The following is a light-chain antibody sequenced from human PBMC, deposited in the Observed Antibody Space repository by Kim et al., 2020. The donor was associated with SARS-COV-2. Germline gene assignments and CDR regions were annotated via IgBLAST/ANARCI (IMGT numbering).Light chain of an antibody. CDR3: MQGTHWPWT. CDR1: RSLVHSDGNTY. V-gene: IGKV2-30*02. Sequence: DVVMTQSPLSLPVTLGQPASISCRSSRSLVHSDGNTYLNWFQQRPGQSPRRLIYKVSDRDSGVPDRFSGSGSGTDFTLKISWVEAEDVGVYYCMQGTHWPWTFGQEAKVDIK. J-gene: IGKJ1*01. CDR2: KVS.